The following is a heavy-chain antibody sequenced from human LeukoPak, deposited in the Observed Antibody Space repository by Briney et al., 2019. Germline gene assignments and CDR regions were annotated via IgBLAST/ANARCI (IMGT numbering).Heavy chain of an antibody. V-gene: IGHV4-59*01. CDR1: GGSISSYY. CDR3: ARMGAGIFGVVIDPYYYYGMDV. CDR2: IYYSGST. Sequence: SETLSLTCTVSGGSISSYYWSWIRQPPGKGLEWIGYIYYSGSTNYNPSLKSRVTISADTSKNQFSLKLSSVTAADTAVYYCARMGAGIFGVVIDPYYYYGMDVWGQGTTVTVSS. J-gene: IGHJ6*02. D-gene: IGHD3-3*01.